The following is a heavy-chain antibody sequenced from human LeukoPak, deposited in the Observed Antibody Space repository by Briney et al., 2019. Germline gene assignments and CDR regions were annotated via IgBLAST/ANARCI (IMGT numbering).Heavy chain of an antibody. CDR3: ARGGIGYSSGWLRAFDI. J-gene: IGHJ3*02. CDR1: GDTFTSYA. V-gene: IGHV1-2*02. CDR2: INPHSGGR. D-gene: IGHD6-19*01. Sequence: ASVKVSCKASGDTFTSYAMNWVRQAPGQGLEWMGWINPHSGGRNYARKFQGRVTMTRDTSISTVYMELSSLRSDDTAVYYCARGGIGYSSGWLRAFDIWGQGTMVTVSS.